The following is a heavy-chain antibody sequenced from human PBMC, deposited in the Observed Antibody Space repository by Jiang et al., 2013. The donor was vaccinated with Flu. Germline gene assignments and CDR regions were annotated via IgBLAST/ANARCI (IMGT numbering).Heavy chain of an antibody. D-gene: IGHD2-21*01. Sequence: KPTQTLTLTCTFSGFSLSTSGMCVSWIRQPPGKALEWLARIDWEDDKYYSTSLKTRLTISKDTSKNQVVLTMTNMDPVDTATYYCARILEVGGDPYGMDVWGQGTTVTVSS. CDR3: ARILEVGGDPYGMDV. J-gene: IGHJ6*02. CDR1: GFSLSTSGMC. V-gene: IGHV2-70*11. CDR2: IDWEDDK.